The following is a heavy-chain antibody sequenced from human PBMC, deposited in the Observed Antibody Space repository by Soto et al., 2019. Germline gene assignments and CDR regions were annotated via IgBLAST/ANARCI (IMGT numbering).Heavy chain of an antibody. CDR2: IKQDGSEK. J-gene: IGHJ4*02. CDR1: GFTFSSYW. D-gene: IGHD3-16*01. CDR3: AREGLRRFGPPPPYYFDY. Sequence: EVQLVESGGGLVQPGGSLRLSCAASGFTFSSYWMSWVRQAPGKGLEWVANIKQDGSEKYYVDSVKGRFTISRDNDKNSLYLQMNSLRAEDTAVYYCAREGLRRFGPPPPYYFDYWGQGTLVTVSS. V-gene: IGHV3-7*05.